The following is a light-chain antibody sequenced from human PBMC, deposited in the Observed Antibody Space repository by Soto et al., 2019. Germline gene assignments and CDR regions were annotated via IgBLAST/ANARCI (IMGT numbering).Light chain of an antibody. CDR1: QSVGNK. V-gene: IGKV3-15*01. J-gene: IGKJ2*01. CDR3: QQYKRLYT. Sequence: IVLTQSPVTLSVSPGDRATLSCRASQSVGNKLAWYQQKPGQPPRYLIKDASTRATGTPARFSGSGSGTEFTLTISSLQSEDFAVYFCQQYKRLYTFGQGTKLEIK. CDR2: DAS.